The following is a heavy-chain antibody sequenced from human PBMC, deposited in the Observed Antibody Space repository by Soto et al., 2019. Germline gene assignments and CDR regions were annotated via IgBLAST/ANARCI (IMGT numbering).Heavy chain of an antibody. CDR1: GDSVRSSNW. V-gene: IGHV4-4*02. CDR3: ATMKKPRGYYYGLNV. CDR2: IYHLGGT. Sequence: SETLSLTCAVSGDSVRSSNWWTWVRQSPGKGLEWIGEIYHLGGTNYNPSLKSRVTISVDMAKNQVSLKLSSVTAADTAVYYCATMKKPRGYYYGLNVWGQGTTLTVSS. J-gene: IGHJ6*02.